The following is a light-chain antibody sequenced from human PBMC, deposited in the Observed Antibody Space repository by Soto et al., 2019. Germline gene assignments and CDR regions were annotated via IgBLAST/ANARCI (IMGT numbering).Light chain of an antibody. CDR2: GAS. V-gene: IGKV3-15*01. J-gene: IGKJ1*01. CDR3: QQYNNWPLP. CDR1: QSVSSN. Sequence: EIVMTHSPATLSVSPGERATLSCRASQSVSSNLAWYQQRPGQAPRLLIFGASTRATGVPARFSGSGSGTEFTLNISSLQSEDFAVYYCQQYNNWPLPFGQVTKWIS.